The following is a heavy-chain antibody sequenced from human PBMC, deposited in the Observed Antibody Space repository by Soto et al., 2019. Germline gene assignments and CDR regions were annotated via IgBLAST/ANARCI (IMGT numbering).Heavy chain of an antibody. J-gene: IGHJ4*02. CDR3: TTGSRYYGSGNYYNLFNY. CDR1: GFTFANAW. D-gene: IGHD3-10*01. CDR2: IKSKTDGGTI. Sequence: PGGSLRLSCAASGFTFANAWMSWVRQAPGKGLEWVGRIKSKTDGGTIDYAAPVKGRFTISRDDSKNTLYLQMSSLETEDTAVYYCTTGSRYYGSGNYYNLFNYWGQGTLVTVSS. V-gene: IGHV3-15*01.